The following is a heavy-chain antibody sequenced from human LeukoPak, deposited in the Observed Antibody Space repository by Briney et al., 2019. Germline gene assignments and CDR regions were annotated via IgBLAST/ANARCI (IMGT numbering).Heavy chain of an antibody. J-gene: IGHJ4*02. Sequence: PSETLSVTCGEFGVSINDYYWSWIRQSPGKGLEWIGEISHTEGARYNPSLESRVTMSVGTSENQLSLKLIFVTAADTAVYYFARIRCGHSGSVCYNHWGLGTLVTVSS. D-gene: IGHD3-9*01. V-gene: IGHV4-34*01. CDR3: ARIRCGHSGSVCYNH. CDR1: GVSINDYY. CDR2: ISHTEGA.